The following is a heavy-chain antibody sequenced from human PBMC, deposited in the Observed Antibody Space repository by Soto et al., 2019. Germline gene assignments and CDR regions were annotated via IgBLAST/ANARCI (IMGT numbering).Heavy chain of an antibody. J-gene: IGHJ3*01. CDR2: IKTIAGGGTT. CDR1: GFTFNYAW. Sequence: GGSLRLSCAASGFTFNYAWMTWVRQGPGKGLEWVGRIKTIAGGGTTDYTAPVKGRFTISRDDSKNTVYLQMNSLKIGDTAVYYCTXERCTGTNCYVKNAFDVWGQGTMVTVSS. D-gene: IGHD1-1*01. V-gene: IGHV3-15*01. CDR3: TXERCTGTNCYVKNAFDV.